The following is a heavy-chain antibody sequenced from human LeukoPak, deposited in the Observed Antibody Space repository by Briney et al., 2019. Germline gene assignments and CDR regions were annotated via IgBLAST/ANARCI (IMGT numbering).Heavy chain of an antibody. V-gene: IGHV1-69*04. CDR3: ARDYRSGRSNWFDP. Sequence: GASVKLSCKASGGTFSSYTISWVRQAPGQGLEWMGRIIPILGIANYAQKFQGRVTITADKSTSTAYMELSSLRSEDTAVYYCARDYRSGRSNWFDPWGQGTLVTVSS. J-gene: IGHJ5*02. CDR1: GGTFSSYT. CDR2: IIPILGIA. D-gene: IGHD6-19*01.